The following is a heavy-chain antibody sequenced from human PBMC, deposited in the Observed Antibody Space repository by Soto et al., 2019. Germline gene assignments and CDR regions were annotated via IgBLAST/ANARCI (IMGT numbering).Heavy chain of an antibody. D-gene: IGHD3-16*01. CDR1: GFTLSDYW. Sequence: QVVESGGGLVQPGGSLRLSCVASGFTLSDYWMNWVRQAPGKGLEWGAIIKQDGSEKHYADSVKGRFTISRDNTKNSVYLQMSSLTVEDTAVYYCVRGAGYVFDYWGQGNLVTVSS. V-gene: IGHV3-7*03. CDR2: IKQDGSEK. CDR3: VRGAGYVFDY. J-gene: IGHJ4*02.